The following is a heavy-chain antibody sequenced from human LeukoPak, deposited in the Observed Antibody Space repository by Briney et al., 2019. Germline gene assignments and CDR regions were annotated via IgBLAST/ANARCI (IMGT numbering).Heavy chain of an antibody. CDR3: AKFSGPDAFDI. V-gene: IGHV3-9*01. CDR1: GFTFDDYA. CDR2: ISWNSGSI. Sequence: GRSLRLSCAASGFTFDDYAMPWVRQAPGKGLEWVSGISWNSGSIGYADSVKGRFTISRDNAKNSLYLQMNSLRAEDTALYYCAKFSGPDAFDIWGQGTMVTVSP. D-gene: IGHD6-19*01. J-gene: IGHJ3*02.